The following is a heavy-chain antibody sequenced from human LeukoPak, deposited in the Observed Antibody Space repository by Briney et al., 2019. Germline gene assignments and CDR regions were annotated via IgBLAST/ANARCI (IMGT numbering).Heavy chain of an antibody. CDR2: INHSGST. J-gene: IGHJ4*02. D-gene: IGHD6-13*01. V-gene: IGHV4-34*01. Sequence: SETLSLTCAVYGGSFSGYYWSWIRQPPGKGLEWIGEINHSGSTNYNPSLKSRVTISVDTSKNQFSLKLSSVTAADTAVYYCARDLGSSHDYWGQGTLVTVSS. CDR1: GGSFSGYY. CDR3: ARDLGSSHDY.